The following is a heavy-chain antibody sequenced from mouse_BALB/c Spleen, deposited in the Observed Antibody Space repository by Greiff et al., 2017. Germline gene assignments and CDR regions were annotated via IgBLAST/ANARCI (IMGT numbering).Heavy chain of an antibody. D-gene: IGHD2-10*02. CDR1: GFTFTDYY. CDR3: TRDMLHCVCVSGCAY. J-gene: IGHJ3*01. CDR2: IRNKANGYTT. Sequence: EVQGVESGGGLVQPGGSLRLSCATSGFTFTDYYMSWVRQPPGKALEWLGFIRNKANGYTTEYSASVKGRFTISRDNSQSILYLQMNTLRAEDCATYHCTRDMLHCVCVSGCAYGGQGTVVTVCA. V-gene: IGHV7-3*02.